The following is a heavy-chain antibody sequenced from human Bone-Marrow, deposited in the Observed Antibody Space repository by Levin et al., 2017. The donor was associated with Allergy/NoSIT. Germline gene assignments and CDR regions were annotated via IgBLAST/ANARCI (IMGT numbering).Heavy chain of an antibody. CDR1: GGSISSSSYY. CDR3: ARAIGYSDRGRYFDN. Sequence: SETLSLTCTVSGGSISSSSYYWGWIRQPPGKGLEWIGNIYYSGSTYYNPSLKSRVTFPVDTSKNQFSLELTSVTAADTAVYYCARAIGYSDRGRYFDNWGQGTLVTVSS. D-gene: IGHD6-13*01. J-gene: IGHJ4*02. CDR2: IYYSGST. V-gene: IGHV4-39*07.